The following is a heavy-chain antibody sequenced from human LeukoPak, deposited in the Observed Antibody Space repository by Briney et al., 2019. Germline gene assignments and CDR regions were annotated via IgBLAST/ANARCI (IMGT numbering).Heavy chain of an antibody. CDR3: ASGSYGSGFYYFYYMDV. CDR1: GITFSDHY. D-gene: IGHD3-10*01. CDR2: ISSGGDSI. Sequence: GGSLRLSCAASGITFSDHYMSWIRQAPGKGLEWLSYISSGGDSIYYADSVKGRFTISRDNAKNSVSLQMNSLRAEDTAVYYCASGSYGSGFYYFYYMDVWGKGTTVTISS. V-gene: IGHV3-11*04. J-gene: IGHJ6*03.